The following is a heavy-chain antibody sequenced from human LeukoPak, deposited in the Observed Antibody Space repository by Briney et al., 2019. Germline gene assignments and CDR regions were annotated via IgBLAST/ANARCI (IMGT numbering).Heavy chain of an antibody. D-gene: IGHD3-10*01. CDR2: IYWDDDK. J-gene: IGHJ5*02. CDR1: GFSLSPSGGG. V-gene: IGHV2-5*02. Sequence: SGPTLVNPTQTLTLTCTFSGFSLSPSGGGVGWIRQPPGKALEWLALIYWDDDKRYSPSLKSRLTITKDTSKNQVVLTMTNMDPVDTATYCCAHSLYYYGSGTFPFDPWGQGTLVTVSS. CDR3: AHSLYYYGSGTFPFDP.